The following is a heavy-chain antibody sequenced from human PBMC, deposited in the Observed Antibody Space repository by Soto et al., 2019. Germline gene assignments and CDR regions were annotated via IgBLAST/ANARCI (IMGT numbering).Heavy chain of an antibody. V-gene: IGHV3-15*01. CDR1: GFNFSNAW. Sequence: GWSVRISCAASGFNFSNAWMSWVRQATGKGLEWVGRIKSKTDGGTTDYAAPVKGRFTISRDDSKNTLYLQMNSLKTEDTAVYYCTTAGQNWNDVSAFDIWGQGTTVTVSS. CDR2: IKSKTDGGTT. CDR3: TTAGQNWNDVSAFDI. D-gene: IGHD1-1*01. J-gene: IGHJ3*02.